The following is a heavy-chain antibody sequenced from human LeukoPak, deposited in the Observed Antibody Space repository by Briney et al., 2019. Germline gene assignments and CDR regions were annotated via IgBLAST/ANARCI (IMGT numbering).Heavy chain of an antibody. J-gene: IGHJ4*02. CDR3: VSRDGYSYGLDY. CDR1: GFTFSRNA. CDR2: IWYDGSNK. D-gene: IGHD5-18*01. Sequence: GGCLRLSCAASGFTFSRNAMHWVRQAPGKGLEWVTVIWYDGSNKYYADSVKSRFTISRDNSKNTLYLQMNSLRVEDTAVYYCVSRDGYSYGLDYWGQGTPVTVSS. V-gene: IGHV3-33*01.